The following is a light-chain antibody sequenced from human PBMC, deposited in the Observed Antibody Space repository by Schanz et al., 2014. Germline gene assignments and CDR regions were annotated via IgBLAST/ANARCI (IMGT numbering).Light chain of an antibody. Sequence: QSALTQPASVSASPGQSITLSCTGTSSDIGSSRLVSWYQQHPGEAPKLIILEAYNRPSGVSNRFSGSKSGNTASLTISGLQAEDEADYYCSSYTSSTTPFVFGTGTKLTVL. CDR3: SSYTSSTTPFV. V-gene: IGLV2-14*02. J-gene: IGLJ1*01. CDR1: SSDIGSSRL. CDR2: EAY.